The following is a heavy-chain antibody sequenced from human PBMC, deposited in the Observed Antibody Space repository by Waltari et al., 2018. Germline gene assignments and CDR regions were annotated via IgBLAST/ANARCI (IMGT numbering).Heavy chain of an antibody. CDR1: VYTFTGYS. Sequence: QVHLVQSGADVTRPGASVTLSCRTSVYTFTGYSVDWVRQAPGQGLEWVGWVNPNDGDTNYAQKFQGRVTITRDTSISTVYMELKWLRSDDTAVYYCTRDSNFQVVTGKPAFDYWGQGTLVTVSS. J-gene: IGHJ4*02. V-gene: IGHV1-2*02. D-gene: IGHD2-21*02. CDR3: TRDSNFQVVTGKPAFDY. CDR2: VNPNDGDT.